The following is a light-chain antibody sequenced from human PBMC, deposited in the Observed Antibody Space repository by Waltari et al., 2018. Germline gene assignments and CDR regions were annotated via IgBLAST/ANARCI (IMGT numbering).Light chain of an antibody. CDR3: SSYGGSNTVV. CDR1: ISDVGAYNY. J-gene: IGLJ2*01. Sequence: QSALTQPPSASGSPGQSVTISCTGTISDVGAYNYVSWYHQHPGKAPKLMISEVSKRPSGVPDRFSGSKSGNTASLTVSGLQSEDEADYYCSSYGGSNTVVFGGGTKLTVL. CDR2: EVS. V-gene: IGLV2-8*01.